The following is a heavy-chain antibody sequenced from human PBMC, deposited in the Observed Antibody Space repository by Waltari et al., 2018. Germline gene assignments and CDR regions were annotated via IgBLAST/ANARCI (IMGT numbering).Heavy chain of an antibody. V-gene: IGHV4-38-2*02. Sequence: QVQLQESGPGLVKPSETLSLTCAVSGYSISSGYYWGWIRQPPGKGRYWSVSIYHSGSTCYNPSLKSRVTISVNTSKNQFSRKLSSVTAADTSVYDCARDPGSSWPNWFDPWGQGTLVTVSS. J-gene: IGHJ5*02. CDR3: ARDPGSSWPNWFDP. CDR2: IYHSGST. D-gene: IGHD6-13*01. CDR1: GYSISSGYY.